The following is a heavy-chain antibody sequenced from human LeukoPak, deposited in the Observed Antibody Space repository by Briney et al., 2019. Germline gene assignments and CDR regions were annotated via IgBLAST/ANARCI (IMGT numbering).Heavy chain of an antibody. V-gene: IGHV3-23*01. CDR2: DDDSGKTT. D-gene: IGHD3/OR15-3a*01. CDR1: GFTFSSSA. CDR3: AKVATWTYFDS. Sequence: PGGSLRLSCAASGFTFSSSAMSWVRLAPGKGLGWVSADDDSGKTTYYADSVKGRFTISRDNSKNTLYLQLTSLRVEDTAVYYCAKVATWTYFDSWGQGTLVTVSS. J-gene: IGHJ4*02.